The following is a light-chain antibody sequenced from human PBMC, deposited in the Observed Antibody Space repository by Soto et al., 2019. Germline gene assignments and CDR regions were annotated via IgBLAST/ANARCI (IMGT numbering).Light chain of an antibody. CDR3: QHGYSTPLT. CDR1: KDLSGW. CDR2: DAS. Sequence: DIQMTQSPATLSASVGDRVTITCRATKDLSGWLAWYQQKPGKAPKLLIYDASSLQSGVPSRFSGSGSGTDFTLTISSLQPEDFATYFCQHGYSTPLTFGGGTKVDIK. J-gene: IGKJ4*01. V-gene: IGKV1-5*01.